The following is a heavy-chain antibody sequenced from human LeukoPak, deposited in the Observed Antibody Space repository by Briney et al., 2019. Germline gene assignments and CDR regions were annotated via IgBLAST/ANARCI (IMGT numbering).Heavy chain of an antibody. CDR3: AKDPSSMVRGAIMDY. D-gene: IGHD3-10*01. V-gene: IGHV3-21*04. Sequence: GGSLRLSCAASGFTFSSYSMNWVRQAPGKGLEWVSSISSSSSYIYYADSVKGRFTISRDNAKNSLYLQMNSLRAEDPAVYYCAKDPSSMVRGAIMDYWGQGTLVTVSS. CDR1: GFTFSSYS. CDR2: ISSSSSYI. J-gene: IGHJ4*02.